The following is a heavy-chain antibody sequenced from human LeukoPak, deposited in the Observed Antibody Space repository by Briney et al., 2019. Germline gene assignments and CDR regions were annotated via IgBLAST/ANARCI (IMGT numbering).Heavy chain of an antibody. V-gene: IGHV3-53*01. CDR2: IYSGGST. Sequence: GGSLRLSCAASGFTVSSNYMNWVRQAPGKGLEWVSVIYSGGSTYYADSVKGRFTISRDNSKNTLYLQMNSLRAEDTAVYYCTTDLQWLVLVGYYYYTDVWGKGTTVTVSS. CDR3: TTDLQWLVLVGYYYYTDV. D-gene: IGHD6-19*01. J-gene: IGHJ6*03. CDR1: GFTVSSNY.